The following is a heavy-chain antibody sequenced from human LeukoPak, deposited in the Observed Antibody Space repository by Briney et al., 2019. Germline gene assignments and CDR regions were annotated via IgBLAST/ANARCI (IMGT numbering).Heavy chain of an antibody. V-gene: IGHV1-2*02. D-gene: IGHD3-22*01. J-gene: IGHJ4*01. CDR2: INPNSGGA. CDR1: GYTFTGYY. Sequence: ASVKVSCKASGYTFTGYYMHWVRQAPGQGLEWMGWINPNSGGANYAQKFQGRVTMTRDTSISTAYMELSRLRSDDTAVYYCARDERYDSSGYPFDYWGQGTLVTVSS. CDR3: ARDERYDSSGYPFDY.